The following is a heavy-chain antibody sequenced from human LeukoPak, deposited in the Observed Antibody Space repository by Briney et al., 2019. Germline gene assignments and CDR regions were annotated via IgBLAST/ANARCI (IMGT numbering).Heavy chain of an antibody. V-gene: IGHV1-18*01. D-gene: IGHD1-1*01. CDR3: AREADDNWNYDY. J-gene: IGHJ4*02. CDR2: ISAYNGNT. Sequence: ASVKVSCKASGYTFTSYGISWVRQAPGQGLEWMGWISAYNGNTNYAQKLQGRVTMTTDTSTSTAYTELRSLRSDDTAVYYCAREADDNWNYDYWGQGTLVTVSS. CDR1: GYTFTSYG.